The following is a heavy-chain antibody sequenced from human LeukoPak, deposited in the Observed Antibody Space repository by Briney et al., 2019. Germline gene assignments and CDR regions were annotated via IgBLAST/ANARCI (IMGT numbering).Heavy chain of an antibody. D-gene: IGHD6-13*01. Sequence: PSETLSLTCTVSGGSISSSSYYWGWTRQPPGKGLAWIGSIYYSGSTYYNPSLKSRVTISVDTSKNQFSLKLSSVTAADTAVYYCASRPRSSSWYNYWGQGTLVTVSS. CDR1: GGSISSSSYY. J-gene: IGHJ4*02. CDR2: IYYSGST. V-gene: IGHV4-39*01. CDR3: ASRPRSSSWYNY.